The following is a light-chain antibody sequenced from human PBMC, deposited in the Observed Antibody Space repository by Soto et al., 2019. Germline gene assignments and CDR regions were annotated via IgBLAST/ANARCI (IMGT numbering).Light chain of an antibody. Sequence: EILLTQSPCTLSLSPGERATLSCRASQSINSTYLACYQQKPGHAPSLLIYGASSRATGIPDRLSGSGSGTEFTLTISSLQSEDFAVYYCQQYNNWITFGQGTRLEIK. CDR2: GAS. CDR3: QQYNNWIT. CDR1: QSINSTY. J-gene: IGKJ5*01. V-gene: IGKV3-20*01.